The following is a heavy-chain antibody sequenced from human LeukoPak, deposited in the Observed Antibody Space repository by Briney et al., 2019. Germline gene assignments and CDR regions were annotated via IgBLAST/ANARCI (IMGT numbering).Heavy chain of an antibody. J-gene: IGHJ6*02. CDR2: ISSSGSTI. D-gene: IGHD2-2*01. CDR1: GFTFSSYE. Sequence: TGGSLRLSCAASGFTFSSYEMNWVRQAPGKGLEWVSYISSSGSTIHYADSVEGRFTISRDNAKNSLYLQMNSLRAEDTAVYYCARDQLLLYYYYGMDVWGQGTTVTVSS. CDR3: ARDQLLLYYYYGMDV. V-gene: IGHV3-48*03.